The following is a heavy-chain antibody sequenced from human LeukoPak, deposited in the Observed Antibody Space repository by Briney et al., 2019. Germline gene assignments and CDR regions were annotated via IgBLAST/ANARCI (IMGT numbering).Heavy chain of an antibody. CDR3: ARDWGSGSSLDY. Sequence: SETLSLTCTVSGGSIGSSTYYWGWIRQPPGKGLEWIGSIYYSGNTYYNPSLKSRVTISVDRSKNQFSLKLSSVTAADTAVYYCARDWGSGSSLDYWGQGTLVTVSS. V-gene: IGHV4-39*07. J-gene: IGHJ4*02. CDR1: GGSIGSSTYY. D-gene: IGHD1-26*01. CDR2: IYYSGNT.